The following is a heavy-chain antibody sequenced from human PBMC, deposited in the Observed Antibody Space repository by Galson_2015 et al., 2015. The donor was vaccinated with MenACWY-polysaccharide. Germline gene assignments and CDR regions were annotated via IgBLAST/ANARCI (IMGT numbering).Heavy chain of an antibody. V-gene: IGHV3-33*01. CDR1: GFTFSSYG. Sequence: SLRLSCAASGFTFSSYGMHWVRQAPGKGLEWVAVIWYDGSNKYYADSVKGRFTISRDNSKNTLYLQMNSLRAEDTAVYYCARDTLLGPDYYGMDVWGQGTTVTVSS. J-gene: IGHJ6*02. CDR2: IWYDGSNK. D-gene: IGHD2-15*01. CDR3: ARDTLLGPDYYGMDV.